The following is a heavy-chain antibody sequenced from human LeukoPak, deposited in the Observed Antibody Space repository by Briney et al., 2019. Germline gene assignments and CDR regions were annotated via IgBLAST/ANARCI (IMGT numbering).Heavy chain of an antibody. Sequence: PGGSLRLSCEASGFTVSSNYMSWVRQAPGKGLEWVSAISGSGGSTYYADSVKGRFTISRDNSKNTLYLQMNSLRAEDTAVYYCAKDPLPIYGDYGDAFDIWGQGTMVTVSS. D-gene: IGHD4-17*01. J-gene: IGHJ3*02. CDR1: GFTVSSNY. CDR3: AKDPLPIYGDYGDAFDI. V-gene: IGHV3-23*01. CDR2: ISGSGGST.